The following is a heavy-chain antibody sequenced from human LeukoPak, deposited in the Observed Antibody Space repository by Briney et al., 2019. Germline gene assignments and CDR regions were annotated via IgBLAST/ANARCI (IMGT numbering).Heavy chain of an antibody. CDR3: ARSYDSSGYYYYFDY. D-gene: IGHD3-22*01. CDR2: ISGSGGST. Sequence: GGSLRLSCAASGFTFSSYAMSWVRQAPGKGLEWVSAISGSGGSTYYADSVKGRFTISRDNSKNTLYLQMNSLRAEDTAVYYCARSYDSSGYYYYFDYWGQGTLVTVSS. J-gene: IGHJ4*02. V-gene: IGHV3-23*01. CDR1: GFTFSSYA.